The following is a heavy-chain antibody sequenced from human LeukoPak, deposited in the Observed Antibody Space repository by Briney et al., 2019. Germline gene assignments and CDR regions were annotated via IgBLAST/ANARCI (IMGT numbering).Heavy chain of an antibody. Sequence: SETLSLTCTVSGGSINSRDSYWGWIRQPPGKGLEWIGSIYYSGNTYYNPSLKSRVTISIDTSKNQFSLKLSSVTAADTAVYYCARVLGGARTSGYSILHFDYWGQGTLVTVSS. CDR3: ARVLGGARTSGYSILHFDY. D-gene: IGHD3-22*01. CDR1: GGSINSRDSY. V-gene: IGHV4-39*07. CDR2: IYYSGNT. J-gene: IGHJ4*02.